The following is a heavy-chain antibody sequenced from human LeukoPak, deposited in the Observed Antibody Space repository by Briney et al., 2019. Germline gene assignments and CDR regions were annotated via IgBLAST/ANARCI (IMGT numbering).Heavy chain of an antibody. V-gene: IGHV1-46*01. D-gene: IGHD3-9*01. Sequence: GASVKVSCKASGYTFTSYYMHWVRQAPGQGLEWMGIINPSGGSTSYAQKFQGRVTMTRDTSISTAYMELSRLRSDDTAVYYCARVPTFEYYYMDVWGKGTTVTVSS. CDR3: ARVPTFEYYYMDV. CDR2: INPSGGST. CDR1: GYTFTSYY. J-gene: IGHJ6*03.